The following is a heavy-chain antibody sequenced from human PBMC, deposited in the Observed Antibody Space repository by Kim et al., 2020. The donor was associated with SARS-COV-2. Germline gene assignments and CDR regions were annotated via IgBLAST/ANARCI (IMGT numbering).Heavy chain of an antibody. J-gene: IGHJ6*02. D-gene: IGHD2-21*02. CDR3: ARGSDRRYYYGMDV. Sequence: AQKFQGRVTMTRNTSISTAYMELSSLRSEDTAVYYCARGSDRRYYYGMDVWGQGTTVTVSS. V-gene: IGHV1-8*01.